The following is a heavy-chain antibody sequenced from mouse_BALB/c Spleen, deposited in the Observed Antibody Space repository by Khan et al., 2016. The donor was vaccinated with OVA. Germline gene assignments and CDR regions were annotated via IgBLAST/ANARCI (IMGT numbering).Heavy chain of an antibody. CDR1: GYTFTNYG. CDR3: ARPPYFSYVMAY. D-gene: IGHD2-10*01. CDR2: INTYTGEP. V-gene: IGHV9-3-1*01. J-gene: IGHJ4*01. Sequence: QIQLVQSGPELKKPGETVKISCKASGYTFTNYGMNWVKQAPGKGLKWMGWINTYTGEPTYADDFKGRFAFSLETSASTAYLQINNLKNEDTATYFCARPPYFSYVMAYWGRGTSVTVSS.